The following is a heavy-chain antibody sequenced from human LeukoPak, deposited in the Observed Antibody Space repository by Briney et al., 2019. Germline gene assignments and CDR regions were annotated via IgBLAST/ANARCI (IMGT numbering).Heavy chain of an antibody. Sequence: PGESLKISCKVSGYSFTSYWIGWVRQMPGEGLEWMGIIYPGDSDTRYSPSFQGQVTISADKSSSTTYLQWSTLKASDTAMYYCARPYSTGWYPFDYWGQGTLVTVSS. J-gene: IGHJ4*02. V-gene: IGHV5-51*01. CDR2: IYPGDSDT. CDR1: GYSFTSYW. D-gene: IGHD6-19*01. CDR3: ARPYSTGWYPFDY.